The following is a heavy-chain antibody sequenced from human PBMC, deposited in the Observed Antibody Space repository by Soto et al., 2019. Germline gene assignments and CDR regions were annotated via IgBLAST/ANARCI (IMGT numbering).Heavy chain of an antibody. CDR1: GGSFSGYY. J-gene: IGHJ5*02. CDR2: INHSGST. Sequence: SETLSLTCAVYGGSFSGYYWTWIRQPPGTGLEWIGEINHSGSTNYNPSLKSRVTISVDTSKNQFSLKLISVTAADTAVYYCARSSGYYYDSSGYYTWGQGTLVTVSS. V-gene: IGHV4-34*01. CDR3: ARSSGYYYDSSGYYT. D-gene: IGHD3-22*01.